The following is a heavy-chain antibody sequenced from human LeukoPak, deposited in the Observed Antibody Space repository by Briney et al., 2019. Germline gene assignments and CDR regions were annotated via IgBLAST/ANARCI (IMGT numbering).Heavy chain of an antibody. V-gene: IGHV3-7*01. D-gene: IGHD1-26*01. CDR2: IKQDGSEK. CDR3: ARDSPNFLSGSFDYFDY. Sequence: PGGSLRLSCAASGFTFSSYWMSWVRQAPGKGLEWVANIKQDGSEKYYVDSVKGRFTISRDNAKNSLYLQMNSLRAEDTAVYYCARDSPNFLSGSFDYFDYWGQGTLVTVSS. J-gene: IGHJ4*02. CDR1: GFTFSSYW.